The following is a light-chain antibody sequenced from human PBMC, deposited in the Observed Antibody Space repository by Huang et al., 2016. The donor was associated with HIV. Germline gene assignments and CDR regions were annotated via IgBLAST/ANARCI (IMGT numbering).Light chain of an antibody. CDR1: QSVITY. J-gene: IGKJ1*01. CDR3: QQRSHWPWT. V-gene: IGKV3-11*01. Sequence: EIVMAQSPTTLSLSPGQRATLSCRASQSVITYLAWFQHRPGQAPSLLIYDTSIRATGIPARFGGSGSGTDFTLTISSLEPEDFAVYYCQQRSHWPWTFGQGTRVEI. CDR2: DTS.